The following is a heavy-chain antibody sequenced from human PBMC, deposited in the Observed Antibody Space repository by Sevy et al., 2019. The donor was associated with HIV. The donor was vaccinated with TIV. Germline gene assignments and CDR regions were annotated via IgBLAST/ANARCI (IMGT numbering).Heavy chain of an antibody. V-gene: IGHV3-74*01. Sequence: GGSLRLSCAASGFTFSSNWLHWVRQAPGKGLVLVSRINSDGSSTTYADSVKGRFTISRDNAKNTLYLQMNSLRAEDTAVYYCVKSVGVSRGFDYWGQGTLVTVSS. CDR1: GFTFSSNW. D-gene: IGHD1-26*01. CDR2: INSDGSST. J-gene: IGHJ4*02. CDR3: VKSVGVSRGFDY.